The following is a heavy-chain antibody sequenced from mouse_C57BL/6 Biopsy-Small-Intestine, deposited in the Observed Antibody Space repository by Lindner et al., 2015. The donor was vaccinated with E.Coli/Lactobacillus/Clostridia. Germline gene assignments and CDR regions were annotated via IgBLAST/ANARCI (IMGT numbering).Heavy chain of an antibody. CDR2: INPNYGTT. Sequence: VQLQESGPELVKPGASVKISCKASGYSFTDYNMNWVKQSNGKSLEWIGVINPNYGTTSYNQKFKGKATLTADKSSSTAYMQLSSQTSEDSAVYFCARSYDYYFDYWGQGTTLTVSS. J-gene: IGHJ2*01. CDR3: ARSYDYYFDY. CDR1: GYSFTDYN. V-gene: IGHV1-39*01. D-gene: IGHD2-4*01.